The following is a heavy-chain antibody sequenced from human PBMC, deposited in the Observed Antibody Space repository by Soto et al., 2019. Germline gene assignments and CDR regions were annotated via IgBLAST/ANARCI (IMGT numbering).Heavy chain of an antibody. CDR3: ARDLEFRDGNVSHLDY. D-gene: IGHD3-16*01. CDR2: IIPIIGTP. Sequence: ASVKVSCKASGGTFRNHVFNWVRQAPGQGLEWMGGIIPIIGTPNYAQKFQGRVTITADASTSTVYLEVSSLRSQDTAVYYCARDLEFRDGNVSHLDYWGQGTLVTVSS. CDR1: GGTFRNHV. V-gene: IGHV1-69*13. J-gene: IGHJ4*02.